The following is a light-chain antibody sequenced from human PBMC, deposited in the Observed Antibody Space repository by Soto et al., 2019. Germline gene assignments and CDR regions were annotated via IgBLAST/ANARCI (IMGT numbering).Light chain of an antibody. CDR1: QSVSSY. V-gene: IGKV3-11*01. CDR3: QQRSNWPPIT. Sequence: EIVLTQSPATLSLSPGERATLSCRASQSVSSYLAWYQQKPGQAPMLLIYDASNRATGIPARFSGIGSGTDFNRPISSLESEDFAVYYCQQRSNWPPITFGQGKRLEIK. J-gene: IGKJ5*01. CDR2: DAS.